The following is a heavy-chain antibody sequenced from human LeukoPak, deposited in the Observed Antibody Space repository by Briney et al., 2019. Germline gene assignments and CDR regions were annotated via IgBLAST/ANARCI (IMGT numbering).Heavy chain of an antibody. CDR3: AGDSSEVDAFDI. CDR2: ISSSSSYI. Sequence: GGSLRLSCVASGFTFSSYSMNWVRQAPGKGLEWVSSISSSSSYIYYADSVKGRFTISRDNAKNSLHLQMNSLRVEDTAVYYCAGDSSEVDAFDIWGQGTMVTVSS. J-gene: IGHJ3*02. D-gene: IGHD3-22*01. CDR1: GFTFSSYS. V-gene: IGHV3-21*01.